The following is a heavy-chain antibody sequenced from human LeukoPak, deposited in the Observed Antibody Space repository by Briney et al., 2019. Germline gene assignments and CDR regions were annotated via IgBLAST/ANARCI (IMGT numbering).Heavy chain of an antibody. Sequence: PGGSLRLSCAASGFTFSDYAMSWVRQAPGGGLEWVSAISGSGDKTFHADSVKGRFTISRDNFKNTLYLQMNSLRAEDTAVYYCAKADGKNYGRSAFDIWGQGTLVTVSS. J-gene: IGHJ3*02. V-gene: IGHV3-23*01. CDR2: ISGSGDKT. CDR3: AKADGKNYGRSAFDI. CDR1: GFTFSDYA. D-gene: IGHD3-10*01.